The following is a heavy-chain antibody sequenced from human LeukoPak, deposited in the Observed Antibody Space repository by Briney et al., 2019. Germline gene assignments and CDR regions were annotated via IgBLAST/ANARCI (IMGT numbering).Heavy chain of an antibody. CDR3: ARSSTYSPYYFDS. J-gene: IGHJ4*01. Sequence: TGASLKISCKASGYLFRKNWIGWVRQMPGKGLEWMGIIYPPDSDTRYGREFQGQVTISVDESINTAYLQWSSLKASDTAMYYCARSSTYSPYYFDSWGQGTLVTVSS. D-gene: IGHD2-2*01. V-gene: IGHV5-51*01. CDR2: IYPPDSDT. CDR1: GYLFRKNW.